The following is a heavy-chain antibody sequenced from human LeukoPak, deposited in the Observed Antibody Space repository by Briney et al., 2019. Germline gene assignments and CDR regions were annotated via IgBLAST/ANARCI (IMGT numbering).Heavy chain of an antibody. V-gene: IGHV4-59*01. CDR2: IYYSGST. CDR1: GGSISSYY. Sequence: NTSQTLSLTCTVSGGSISSYYWSWIRQPPGKGLEWIGYIYYSGSTNYNPSLKSRVTISVDTSKNQFSLKLSSVTAADTAVYYCGSVAANYYYYGMDVWGQGTTVTVSS. J-gene: IGHJ6*02. CDR3: GSVAANYYYYGMDV. D-gene: IGHD2-15*01.